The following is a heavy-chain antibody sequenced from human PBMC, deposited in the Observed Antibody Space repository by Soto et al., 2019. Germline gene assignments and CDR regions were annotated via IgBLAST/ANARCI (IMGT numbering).Heavy chain of an antibody. CDR2: ISGHNGNT. D-gene: IGHD2-15*01. Sequence: QVQLVQSGAEVKKPGASVKVSCRASGYTFTNYGVTWVRQAPGQGLEWVGWISGHNGNTDYAQNLQGRVTMTTDTSTNTAYMALRSLRSDDTAVYYCARARYCSGGSCYSGAGDYWGQGTLVTVSS. CDR3: ARARYCSGGSCYSGAGDY. CDR1: GYTFTNYG. J-gene: IGHJ4*02. V-gene: IGHV1-18*01.